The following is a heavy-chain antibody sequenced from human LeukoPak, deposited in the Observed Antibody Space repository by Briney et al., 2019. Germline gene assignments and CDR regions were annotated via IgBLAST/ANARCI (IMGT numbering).Heavy chain of an antibody. CDR1: GGSISSYY. Sequence: SETLSLTCTVSGGSISSYYWSWIRQPPGKGLEWIGYIYYSGSTNYNPSLKSRVTISVDTSKNQFSLKLSSVTAADTAVYYCARGNYYYYGTDVWGQGTTVTVSS. CDR2: IYYSGST. CDR3: ARGNYYYYGTDV. V-gene: IGHV4-59*08. J-gene: IGHJ6*02.